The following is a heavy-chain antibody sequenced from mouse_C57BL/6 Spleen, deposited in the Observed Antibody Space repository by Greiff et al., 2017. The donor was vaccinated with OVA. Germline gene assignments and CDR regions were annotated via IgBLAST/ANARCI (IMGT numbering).Heavy chain of an antibody. CDR1: GFSLSTFGMG. CDR3: ARTSYYSNYEGTWYFDV. V-gene: IGHV8-8*01. D-gene: IGHD2-5*01. CDR2: IWWDDDK. Sequence: QVTLKESGPGILQPSQTLSLTCSFSGFSLSTFGMGVGWIRQPSGKGLEWLAHIWWDDDKYYNPALKSRLTISKDTSKNQVFLKSANVDTADTATYYCARTSYYSNYEGTWYFDVWGTGTTVTVSS. J-gene: IGHJ1*03.